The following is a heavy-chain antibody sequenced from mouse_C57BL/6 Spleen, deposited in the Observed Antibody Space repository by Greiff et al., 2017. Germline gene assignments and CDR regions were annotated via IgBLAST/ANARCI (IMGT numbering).Heavy chain of an antibody. CDR1: GYTFTSYW. CDR3: ARCDYYSSSSCWFAY. D-gene: IGHD1-1*01. V-gene: IGHV1-55*01. J-gene: IGHJ3*01. CDR2: IYPGSGST. Sequence: QVQLQQPGAELVKPGASVTMSCTASGYTFTSYWLNWVKQRPGHGLEWIGDIYPGSGSTHYNEKFKSKATLTVDTSSSTAYMQLSSLTSEDSAVYYCARCDYYSSSSCWFAYGGQGTLVTVSA.